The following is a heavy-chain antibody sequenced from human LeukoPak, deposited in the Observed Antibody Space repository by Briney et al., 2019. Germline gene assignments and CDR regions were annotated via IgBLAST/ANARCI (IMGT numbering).Heavy chain of an antibody. CDR3: AKAHRGYSYGLWLGGDAFDI. D-gene: IGHD5-18*01. CDR2: ISGSGGST. J-gene: IGHJ3*02. V-gene: IGHV3-23*01. Sequence: AGGSLRLSCAASGFTFSSYAMSWVRQAPGKGLDWVSAISGSGGSTYYADSVKGRFTISRDNSKNTLYLQMNSLRAEDTAVYYCAKAHRGYSYGLWLGGDAFDIWGQGTMVTVSS. CDR1: GFTFSSYA.